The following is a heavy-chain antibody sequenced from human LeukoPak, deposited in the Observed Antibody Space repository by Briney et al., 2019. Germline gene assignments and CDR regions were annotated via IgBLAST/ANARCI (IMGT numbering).Heavy chain of an antibody. D-gene: IGHD3-10*01. Sequence: SETLSLTCSVYGGSFNDYYWTWIRQSPGKGLEWVGEIIHSGRTNYNPSLKSRVTISLDTSKNQFSLKLSSVTAADTAVFYCARGYGSGSFNWFDPWGQGTLVTVSS. CDR1: GGSFNDYY. V-gene: IGHV4-34*01. J-gene: IGHJ5*02. CDR2: IIHSGRT. CDR3: ARGYGSGSFNWFDP.